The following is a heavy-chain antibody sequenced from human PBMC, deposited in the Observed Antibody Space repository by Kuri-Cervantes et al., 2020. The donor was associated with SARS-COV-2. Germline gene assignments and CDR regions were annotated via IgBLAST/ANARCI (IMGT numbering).Heavy chain of an antibody. Sequence: GESLKISCAASGFIFRNAWMSWVRQAPGKGLEWVANIDQDGYEKYFVDSVRGRFSISRDNAKNSLFLQMNSLRAEDTAIYFCARPSLNTGSYFPDWGQGTLVTVSS. J-gene: IGHJ4*02. CDR3: ARPSLNTGSYFPD. CDR1: GFIFRNAW. D-gene: IGHD1-26*01. V-gene: IGHV3-7*03. CDR2: IDQDGYEK.